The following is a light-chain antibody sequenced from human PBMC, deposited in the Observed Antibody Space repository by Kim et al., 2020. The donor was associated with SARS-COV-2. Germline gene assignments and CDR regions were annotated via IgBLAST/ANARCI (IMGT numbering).Light chain of an antibody. CDR1: QDIRGW. V-gene: IGKV1D-12*01. CDR2: GAS. J-gene: IGKJ5*01. CDR3: QEANNFPIM. Sequence: AYVGDRVTITCRAGQDIRGWVAGYQQTQGKAPNRLIYGASTLQSGVPSRGSGSGSGTEFTLTIRNLQPEESATYYCQEANNFPIMFGQGTRRGIK.